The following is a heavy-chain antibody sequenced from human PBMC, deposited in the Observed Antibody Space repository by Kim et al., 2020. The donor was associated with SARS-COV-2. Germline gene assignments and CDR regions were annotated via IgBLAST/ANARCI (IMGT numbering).Heavy chain of an antibody. D-gene: IGHD6-13*01. CDR1: GYSFTSYW. CDR2: IDPSDSYT. CDR3: VRHGPLHYSKNWFDP. Sequence: GESLKISCKGSGYSFTSYWISWVRQMPGKGLEWMGRIDPSDSYTNYSPSFQGHVTISADKSISTAYLQWSSLKASDTAMYYCVRHGPLHYSKNWFDPWGQGTLVTVSS. V-gene: IGHV5-10-1*01. J-gene: IGHJ5*02.